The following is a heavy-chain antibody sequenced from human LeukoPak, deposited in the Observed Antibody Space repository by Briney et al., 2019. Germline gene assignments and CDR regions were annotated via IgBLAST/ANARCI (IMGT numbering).Heavy chain of an antibody. CDR1: GFSFRSYW. CDR3: AKGISTEY. D-gene: IGHD2-2*01. J-gene: IGHJ4*02. Sequence: GGSLRLSCIASGFSFRSYWMTWVRHPPGKGLEWVANINQNGSETYYMDSVKGRFTISRDNAINSVYLQMNSLRAEDTATYYCAKGISTEYWGQGTLVIVSS. V-gene: IGHV3-7*01. CDR2: INQNGSET.